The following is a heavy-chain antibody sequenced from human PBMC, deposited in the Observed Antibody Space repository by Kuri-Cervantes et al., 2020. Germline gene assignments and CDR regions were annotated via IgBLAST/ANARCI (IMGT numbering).Heavy chain of an antibody. CDR2: INPSGGST. CDR1: GYTFTSYG. CDR3: ARDLGGSFGWFDP. V-gene: IGHV1-46*01. J-gene: IGHJ5*02. Sequence: ASVKVSCKASGYTFTSYGISWVRQAPGQGLEWMGIINPSGGSTSYAQKFQGRVTMTRDTSTSTVYMELSSLRSEDTAVYYCARDLGGSFGWFDPWGQGTRVTVSS. D-gene: IGHD3-16*01.